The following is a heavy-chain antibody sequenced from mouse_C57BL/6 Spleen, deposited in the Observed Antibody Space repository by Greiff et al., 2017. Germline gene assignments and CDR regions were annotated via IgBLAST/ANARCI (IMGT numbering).Heavy chain of an antibody. CDR2: ISAGGSYT. J-gene: IGHJ2*01. CDR3: AREGVYSNSYYFDY. V-gene: IGHV5-4*01. D-gene: IGHD2-5*01. Sequence: EVKLLESGGGLVKPGGSLKLSCAASGFTFSSYAMSWVRQTPEERLEWVATISAGGSYTYYTDNVKGRYTISRDNAKNTLYLQISHLKSEDTAMYYCAREGVYSNSYYFDYWGQGTTLTVSS. CDR1: GFTFSSYA.